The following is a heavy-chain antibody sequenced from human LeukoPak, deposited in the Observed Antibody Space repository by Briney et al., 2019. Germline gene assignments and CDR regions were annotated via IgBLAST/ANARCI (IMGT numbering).Heavy chain of an antibody. CDR1: GFTFSSYG. D-gene: IGHD6-13*01. Sequence: GGSLRLSCAASGFTFSSYGMHWVRQAPGKGLEWVAFIRYDGSNKYYADSVKGRFTISRDNSKNTMYLQMNSLRAEDTAVYYCARIAAAGKGYWGQGTLVTVFS. J-gene: IGHJ4*02. V-gene: IGHV3-30*02. CDR3: ARIAAAGKGY. CDR2: IRYDGSNK.